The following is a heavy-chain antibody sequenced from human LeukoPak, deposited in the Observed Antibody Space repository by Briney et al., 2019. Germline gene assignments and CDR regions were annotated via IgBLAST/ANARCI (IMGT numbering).Heavy chain of an antibody. J-gene: IGHJ4*02. Sequence: PGRSLRLSCTASGFTLSSYAIHWVRQAPGKGLEWVLVIYLDGSKIYYADSVKGRFTLSRDNSKNTLYLQMSSLSAEDTAVYYCARTTTPHYYGSGSYALGYWGQGTLVTVPS. CDR3: ARTTTPHYYGSGSYALGY. CDR1: GFTLSSYA. V-gene: IGHV3-30*03. D-gene: IGHD3-10*01. CDR2: IYLDGSKI.